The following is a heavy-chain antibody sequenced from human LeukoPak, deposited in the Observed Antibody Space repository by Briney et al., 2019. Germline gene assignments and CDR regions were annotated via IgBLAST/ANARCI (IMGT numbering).Heavy chain of an antibody. CDR3: AREIEYYYDSSGYYYLDY. Sequence: ASVKVSCKASGYTFTSYAMNWVRQAPGQGLERMGWINTNTGNPTYAQGFTGRFVFSLDTSVSTAYLQISSLKAEDTAVYYCAREIEYYYDSSGYYYLDYWGQGTLVTVSS. CDR2: INTNTGNP. J-gene: IGHJ4*02. CDR1: GYTFTSYA. D-gene: IGHD3-22*01. V-gene: IGHV7-4-1*02.